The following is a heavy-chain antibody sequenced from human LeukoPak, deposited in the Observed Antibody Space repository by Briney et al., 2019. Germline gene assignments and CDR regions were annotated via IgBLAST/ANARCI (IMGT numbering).Heavy chain of an antibody. J-gene: IGHJ5*02. CDR1: GGSISSAGYY. V-gene: IGHV4-31*03. CDR3: ARATGGAGAADFDP. D-gene: IGHD6-13*01. CDR2: IYYSGTT. Sequence: SQTLSLTCTVSGGSISSAGYYWSWIRHRPGKGLEWMGFIYYSGTTYYNPSLKSRVFISLNTSQNQVSLQLSSVTAADTAVYYCARATGGAGAADFDPWGQGTLVTVSS.